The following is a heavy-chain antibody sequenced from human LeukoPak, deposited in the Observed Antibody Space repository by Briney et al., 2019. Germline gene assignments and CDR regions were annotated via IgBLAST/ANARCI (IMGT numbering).Heavy chain of an antibody. CDR2: ISGSGGST. CDR1: GFTFSSFS. D-gene: IGHD3-22*01. CDR3: AKDRFFYDSGSKAN. J-gene: IGHJ4*02. V-gene: IGHV3-23*01. Sequence: GGSLRLSCAASGFTFSSFSMNWVGQAPGKGLEWVSAISGSGGSTYYADSVKGRFTISRDSAKNSLYLQMNSLRVEDTAFYYCAKDRFFYDSGSKANWGQGTLVTVSS.